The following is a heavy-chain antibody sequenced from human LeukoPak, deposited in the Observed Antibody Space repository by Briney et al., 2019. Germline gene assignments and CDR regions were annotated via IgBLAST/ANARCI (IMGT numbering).Heavy chain of an antibody. Sequence: SETLSLTCAVYGGSFSGYYWSWIRQPPGKGLEWIGYIYYSGSTYYNPSLKSRVTISVDTSKNQFSLKLSSVTAADTAVYYCARAPKQYSSGWYYFDYWGQGTLVTVSS. CDR2: IYYSGST. V-gene: IGHV4-34*09. J-gene: IGHJ4*02. D-gene: IGHD6-19*01. CDR3: ARAPKQYSSGWYYFDY. CDR1: GGSFSGYY.